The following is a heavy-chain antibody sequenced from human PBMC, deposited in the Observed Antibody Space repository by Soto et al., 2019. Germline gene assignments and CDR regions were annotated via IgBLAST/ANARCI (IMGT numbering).Heavy chain of an antibody. CDR3: ARQIANDFDASTAYFAQWYFDY. D-gene: IGHD3-9*01. CDR1: GGSISTGGYY. J-gene: IGHJ4*02. Sequence: PSETLSLTCTVSGGSISTGGYYWSWIRQHPGKGLEWIGYIYYSGTTFYNPSLKSRLAISVGTSKNQFSLELSSVTAADTAVYYCARQIANDFDASTAYFAQWYFDYWGQGTLVTVSS. CDR2: IYYSGTT. V-gene: IGHV4-31*03.